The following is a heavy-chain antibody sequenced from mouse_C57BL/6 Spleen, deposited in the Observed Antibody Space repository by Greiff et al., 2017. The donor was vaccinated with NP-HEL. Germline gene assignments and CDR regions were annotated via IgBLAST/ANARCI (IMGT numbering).Heavy chain of an antibody. J-gene: IGHJ1*03. V-gene: IGHV1-18*01. D-gene: IGHD1-1*01. Sequence: EVQLQQSGPELVKPGASVKIPCKASGYTFTDYNMDWVKQSHGKSLEWIGDINPNNGGTIYNQKFKGKATLTVDKSSSTAYMELRSLTSEDTAVYYCARSYYGSWYFDFWGTGTTVTVSS. CDR3: ARSYYGSWYFDF. CDR2: INPNNGGT. CDR1: GYTFTDYN.